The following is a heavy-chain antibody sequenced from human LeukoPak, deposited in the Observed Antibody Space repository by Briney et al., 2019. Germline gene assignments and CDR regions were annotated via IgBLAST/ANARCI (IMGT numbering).Heavy chain of an antibody. V-gene: IGHV3-48*03. CDR3: ARAGSSGYYYSWYYYYYMDV. CDR2: ISSSGSTI. CDR1: GFTFSSYE. J-gene: IGHJ6*03. D-gene: IGHD3-22*01. Sequence: GGSLRLSCAASGFTFSSYEMNWVRQAPGKGLEWVSYISSSGSTIYYADSMKGRFTISRDNAKNSLYLQMNSLRAEDTAVYYCARAGSSGYYYSWYYYYYMDVWGKGTTVTISS.